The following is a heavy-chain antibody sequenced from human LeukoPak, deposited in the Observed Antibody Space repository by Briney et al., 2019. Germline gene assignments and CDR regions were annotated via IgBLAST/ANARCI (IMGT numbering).Heavy chain of an antibody. V-gene: IGHV3-23*01. J-gene: IGHJ4*02. CDR1: GFTFSNHA. Sequence: GGSLRLSCVASGFTFSNHAMNWVRQAPGKGLEWVSSVSANGINTYYADSVKGRFTISRDNSKNTLYLQMNSLRAEDAAVYYCARRITAASTYYFDYWGQGTLVPVSS. CDR3: ARRITAASTYYFDY. CDR2: VSANGINT. D-gene: IGHD6-25*01.